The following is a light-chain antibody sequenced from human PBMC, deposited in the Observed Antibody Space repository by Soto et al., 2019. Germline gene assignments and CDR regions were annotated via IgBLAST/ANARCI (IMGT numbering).Light chain of an antibody. CDR1: QSVSSN. Sequence: EIVMTQSPATLAVSPGERATLSCRASQSVSSNLAWYQQKPGQAPRLLIYGASTRATGIPARFSGSGSGTEFTLTISSLQSEDFAVYYCQQYNSWLPCTFGQGTKLEIK. V-gene: IGKV3-15*01. CDR2: GAS. CDR3: QQYNSWLPCT. J-gene: IGKJ2*02.